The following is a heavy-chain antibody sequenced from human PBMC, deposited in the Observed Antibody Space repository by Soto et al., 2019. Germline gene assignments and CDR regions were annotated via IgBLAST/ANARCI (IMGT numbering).Heavy chain of an antibody. D-gene: IGHD1-26*01. CDR1: GGSIRSYY. Sequence: SETLSLTCNVSGGSIRSYYWSWVRQPAGKPLEWIGRIYTSGSTNYNPSLKSRVSMSVDTSKNQFSLEVTSVTAADTAVYYCAREGASGFGMDFWGQGTTVTVSS. CDR3: AREGASGFGMDF. J-gene: IGHJ6*02. CDR2: IYTSGST. V-gene: IGHV4-4*07.